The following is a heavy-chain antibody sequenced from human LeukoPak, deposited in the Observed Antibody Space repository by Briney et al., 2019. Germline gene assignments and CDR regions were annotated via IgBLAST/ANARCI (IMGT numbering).Heavy chain of an antibody. D-gene: IGHD2-2*01. CDR2: INPNSGGT. CDR3: ARAFEYQLLLDS. J-gene: IGHJ4*02. V-gene: IGHV1-2*02. CDR1: GYTFTGYY. Sequence: ASVKVSCKASGYTFTGYYMHWVRQAPGQGLEWMGWINPNSGGTNYAQKFQGRVTMTRDTSISTAYMELSRLRSEDTAVYYCARAFEYQLLLDSWGQGTLVTVSS.